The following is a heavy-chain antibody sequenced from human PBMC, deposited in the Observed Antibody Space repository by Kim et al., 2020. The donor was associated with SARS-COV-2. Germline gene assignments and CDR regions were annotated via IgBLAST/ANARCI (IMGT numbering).Heavy chain of an antibody. CDR3: ARGADGQLGYYYYYGMDV. CDR2: ISSSSSYI. Sequence: GGSLRLSCAASGFTFSSYSMNWVRRAPGKGLEWVSSISSSSSYIYYADSVKGRFTISRDNAKNSLYLQMNSLRAEDTAVYYCARGADGQLGYYYYYGMDVWGDGNTGTVSP. CDR1: GFTFSSYS. D-gene: IGHD6-6*01. J-gene: IGHJ6*04. V-gene: IGHV3-21*01.